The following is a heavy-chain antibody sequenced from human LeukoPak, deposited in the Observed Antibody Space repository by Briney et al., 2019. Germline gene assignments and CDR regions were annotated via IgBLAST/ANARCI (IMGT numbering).Heavy chain of an antibody. CDR2: IKQDGSEK. CDR3: ARVHDYGDFRVWFDP. Sequence: GESLRLSCAASGFSFRDYWMSWVRQAPGKGLQWVSNIKQDGSEKYYEDSVKGRFTISRDNAENSLYLQMNSLRVEDTAVCYCARVHDYGDFRVWFDPWGQGTLVTVSS. V-gene: IGHV3-7*04. J-gene: IGHJ5*02. CDR1: GFSFRDYW. D-gene: IGHD4-17*01.